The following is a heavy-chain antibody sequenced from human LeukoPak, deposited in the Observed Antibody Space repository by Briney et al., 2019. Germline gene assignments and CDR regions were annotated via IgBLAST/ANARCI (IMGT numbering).Heavy chain of an antibody. J-gene: IGHJ6*03. V-gene: IGHV7-4-1*02. CDR2: INTNTGNP. Sequence: GASVKVSCKASGYTFTSYAMNWVRQAPGQGLEWMGWINTNTGNPTYAQGFTGRFVFSLDTSVSTAYLQISSLKAEDTAVYYCARDRGTILPYYYYMDVWGKGTTVTVPS. CDR3: ARDRGTILPYYYYMDV. D-gene: IGHD3-10*01. CDR1: GYTFTSYA.